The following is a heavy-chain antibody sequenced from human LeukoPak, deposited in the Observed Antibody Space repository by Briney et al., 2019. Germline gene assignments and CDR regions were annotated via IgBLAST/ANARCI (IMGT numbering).Heavy chain of an antibody. CDR3: AREEGSSWAYYYYGMDV. Sequence: ASVKVSCKASGYTFTSYGIRWVRQAPGQGLEWMGWISAYNGNTNYAQKLQGRVTMTTDTSTSTAYMELRSLRSDDTAVYYCAREEGSSWAYYYYGMDVWGQGTTVTVSS. D-gene: IGHD6-13*01. J-gene: IGHJ6*02. CDR1: GYTFTSYG. V-gene: IGHV1-18*01. CDR2: ISAYNGNT.